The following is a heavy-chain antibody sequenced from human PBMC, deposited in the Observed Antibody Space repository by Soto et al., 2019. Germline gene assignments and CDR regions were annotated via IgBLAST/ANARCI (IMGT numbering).Heavy chain of an antibody. D-gene: IGHD2-15*01. Sequence: PSETLSLTCTVSAGSISSYYWSWIRQPPGKGLEWIGYIYYSGSTNYNPSLKSRVTISVDTSKNQFSLKLGSVTAADTAVYYCARDRPTVVAWEHAFDIWGQGTMVTVSS. J-gene: IGHJ3*02. V-gene: IGHV4-59*01. CDR3: ARDRPTVVAWEHAFDI. CDR2: IYYSGST. CDR1: AGSISSYY.